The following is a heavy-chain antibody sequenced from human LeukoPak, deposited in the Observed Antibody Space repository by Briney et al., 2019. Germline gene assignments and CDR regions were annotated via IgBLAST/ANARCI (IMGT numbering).Heavy chain of an antibody. V-gene: IGHV3-21*01. CDR1: GFTFSSYS. CDR2: ISGSSDYI. Sequence: GGSLRLSCAASGFTFSSYSMNWVRQAPGKGLEWVSSISGSSDYIYYADSVKGRFTISRDNAKNSLYLQMNSLRAEDTAVYYCATVYKGGYYYYYYYMDVWGKGTTVTVSS. J-gene: IGHJ6*03. CDR3: ATVYKGGYYYYYYYMDV. D-gene: IGHD5-24*01.